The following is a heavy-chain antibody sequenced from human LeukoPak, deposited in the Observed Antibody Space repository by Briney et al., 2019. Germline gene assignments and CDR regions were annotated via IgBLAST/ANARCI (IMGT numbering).Heavy chain of an antibody. J-gene: IGHJ3*01. Sequence: GGALEISCQGSGYNFNNFWIGWGRPMPGKGLEWMGLIYPGDSDTRYSPSFQGQVTISVDRSKTTAYVQWSSLKASDTAIYYCARRWVTEDAYDVWGQGTMVTVSS. CDR1: GYNFNNFW. CDR3: ARRWVTEDAYDV. V-gene: IGHV5-51*01. CDR2: IYPGDSDT. D-gene: IGHD1-26*01.